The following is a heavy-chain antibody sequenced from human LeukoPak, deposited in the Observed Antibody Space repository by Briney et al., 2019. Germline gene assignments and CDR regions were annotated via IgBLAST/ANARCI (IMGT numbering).Heavy chain of an antibody. D-gene: IGHD6-19*01. CDR1: GGSISSYY. V-gene: IGHV4-38-2*02. CDR2: IYHSGST. J-gene: IGHJ5*02. Sequence: SETLSLTCTVSGGSISSYYWSWIRQPPGKGLEWIGSIYHSGSTYYNPSLKSRVTISVDTSKNQFSLKLSSVTAADTAVYYCARVRVAGWFDPWGQGTLVTVSS. CDR3: ARVRVAGWFDP.